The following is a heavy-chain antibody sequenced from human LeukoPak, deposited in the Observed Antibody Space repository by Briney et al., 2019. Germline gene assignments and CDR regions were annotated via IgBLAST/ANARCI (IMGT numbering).Heavy chain of an antibody. D-gene: IGHD3-3*01. CDR2: IYYSGTT. Sequence: PLETLSLTSTVSGGSITNNYWSWIRQTPGKGLEWIGYIYYSGTTTYNPTLKSRVTISIDTSTNQFSLQLTSVTAADTAVYYCARVTLYFDFSPGNHYYFDSWGQGTLVIVSS. CDR1: GGSITNNY. V-gene: IGHV4-59*08. J-gene: IGHJ4*02. CDR3: ARVTLYFDFSPGNHYYFDS.